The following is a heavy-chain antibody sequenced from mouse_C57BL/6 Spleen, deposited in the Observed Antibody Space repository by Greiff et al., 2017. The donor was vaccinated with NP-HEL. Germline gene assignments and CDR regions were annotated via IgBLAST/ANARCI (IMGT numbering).Heavy chain of an antibody. J-gene: IGHJ4*01. CDR1: GYTFTEYT. V-gene: IGHV1-62-2*01. Sequence: QVQLQQSGAELVKPGASVKLSCKASGYTFTEYTIHWVKQRSGQGLEWIGWFYPGSGSIKYNEKFKDKATLTADKSSSTVYMELSRLTSEDAAVYFCARHEGRDYYGNYVYAMDYWGQGTSVTVSS. CDR2: FYPGSGSI. D-gene: IGHD2-1*01. CDR3: ARHEGRDYYGNYVYAMDY.